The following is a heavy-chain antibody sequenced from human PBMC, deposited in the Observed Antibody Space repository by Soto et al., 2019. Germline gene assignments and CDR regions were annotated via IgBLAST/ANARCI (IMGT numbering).Heavy chain of an antibody. Sequence: PXESLKISCNVYGYRFTTFWISWVRQMPEKGLEWMGRLDPADSFTNYSPSFQGHVTISVDKSINTAYLQWSSLKASDTAIYYCARHLYANRNYLDALDVWGQGTMVTASS. CDR2: LDPADSFT. CDR3: ARHLYANRNYLDALDV. CDR1: GYRFTTFW. J-gene: IGHJ3*01. D-gene: IGHD2-8*01. V-gene: IGHV5-10-1*01.